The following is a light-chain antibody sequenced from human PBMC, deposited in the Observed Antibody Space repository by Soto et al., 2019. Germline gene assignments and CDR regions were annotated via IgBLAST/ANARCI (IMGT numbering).Light chain of an antibody. CDR3: QQYGDPPIT. CDR1: QSVSSNY. CDR2: GAS. V-gene: IGKV3-20*01. J-gene: IGKJ5*01. Sequence: EIVLTQSPGTLSLSPGERATLSCRASQSVSSNYLAWYQQKPGQAPRLRIYGASNRATGIPDRFSGSGSGTDFTLTISRLEPRDFAVFYCQQYGDPPITFGQGTRLEIK.